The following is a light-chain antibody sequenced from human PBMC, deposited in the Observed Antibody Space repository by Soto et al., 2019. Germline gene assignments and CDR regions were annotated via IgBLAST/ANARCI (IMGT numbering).Light chain of an antibody. CDR1: QSVSSY. V-gene: IGKV3-11*01. CDR2: DAS. Sequence: EIVLTQSPATLSLSPGERAALSCRASQSVSSYLAWYQQKPGQAPRLLIYDASKRATGIPARFSGSGSGTDLTLTISSLEPDDFAVYFCQQRSNWPSTFGGGTKVEI. J-gene: IGKJ4*01. CDR3: QQRSNWPST.